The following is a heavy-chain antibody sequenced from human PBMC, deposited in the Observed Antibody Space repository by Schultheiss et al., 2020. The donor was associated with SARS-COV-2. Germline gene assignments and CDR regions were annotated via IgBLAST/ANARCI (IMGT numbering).Heavy chain of an antibody. CDR2: INPNSGGT. CDR3: ARDHGVAVAGTGD. CDR1: GYTFTGYY. D-gene: IGHD6-19*01. Sequence: ASVKVSCKASGYTFTGYYMHWVRQAPGQGLEWMGWINPNSGGTNYAQKFQGRVTMTRDTSISTAYMELSRLRSDDTAVYYCARDHGVAVAGTGDWGQGTLVTVSS. J-gene: IGHJ4*02. V-gene: IGHV1-2*02.